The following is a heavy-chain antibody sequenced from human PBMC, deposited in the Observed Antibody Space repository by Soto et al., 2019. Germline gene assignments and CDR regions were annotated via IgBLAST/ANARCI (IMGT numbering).Heavy chain of an antibody. CDR2: IYHSGST. Sequence: QLQLQESGSGLVKPSQTLSLTCAVSGGSISSGGYSWSWIRQPPGKGLEWIGYIYHSGSTYYNPSLKXXLXIXXDRSKNQFSLKLSSVTAADTAVDYCASSYYYGMDVWGQGTTVTVSS. CDR1: GGSISSGGYS. J-gene: IGHJ6*02. CDR3: ASSYYYGMDV. V-gene: IGHV4-30-2*01.